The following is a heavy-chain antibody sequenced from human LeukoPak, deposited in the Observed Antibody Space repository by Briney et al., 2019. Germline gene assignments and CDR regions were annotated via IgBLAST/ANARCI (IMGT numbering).Heavy chain of an antibody. D-gene: IGHD3/OR15-3a*01. CDR2: IYYSGST. V-gene: IGHV4-59*01. CDR3: ARDRTGDNWFDP. J-gene: IGHJ5*02. Sequence: SETLSLTCTVSGDSISSYYWSWIRQPPGKGLEWIGYIYYSGSTNYNPSLKSRVTMSVDTSKNQFCLKLSSVTAADTAVYYCARDRTGDNWFDPWGQGTLVTVSS. CDR1: GDSISSYY.